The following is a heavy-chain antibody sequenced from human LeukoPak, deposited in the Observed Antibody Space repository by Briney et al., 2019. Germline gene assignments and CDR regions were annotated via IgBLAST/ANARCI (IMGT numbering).Heavy chain of an antibody. J-gene: IGHJ4*02. CDR1: GFTFSTYG. V-gene: IGHV3-30*02. CDR3: AKDFHGRGSDCCYYFDY. D-gene: IGHD2-21*01. CDR2: IRYDGSNK. Sequence: GGSLRLSCAASGFTFSTYGMHWARQAPGKGLEWVAFIRYDGSNKYYTDSVKGRFTISRDNSKNTLYLQMNSLRAEDTAVYYSAKDFHGRGSDCCYYFDYCGQGTLVTVSS.